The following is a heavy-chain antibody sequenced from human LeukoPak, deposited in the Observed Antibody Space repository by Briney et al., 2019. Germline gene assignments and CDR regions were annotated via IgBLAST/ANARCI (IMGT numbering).Heavy chain of an antibody. CDR3: ARDPYYYYDSSGSSWFDP. J-gene: IGHJ5*02. V-gene: IGHV1-18*01. Sequence: VASVKVSCKASGYTFTSYGISWVRQAPGQGLEWMGWISAYNGNTNYAQKLQGRVTMTTDTSTSTAYMELRSLRSDDTAVYYCARDPYYYYDSSGSSWFDPWGQGTLVTVSS. D-gene: IGHD3-22*01. CDR2: ISAYNGNT. CDR1: GYTFTSYG.